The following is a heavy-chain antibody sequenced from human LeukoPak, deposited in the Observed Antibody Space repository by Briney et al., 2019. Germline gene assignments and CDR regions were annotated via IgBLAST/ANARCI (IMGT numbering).Heavy chain of an antibody. D-gene: IGHD1-26*01. J-gene: IGHJ4*02. CDR3: ARERVGGLAAIDY. CDR1: GYTFTTYG. V-gene: IGHV1-18*01. CDR2: ISAYNGNT. Sequence: ASVKVSCKASGYTFTTYGIQWVRQAPGQRLEWMGWISAYNGNTNYAQKLQGRVTMTTDTSTSTAYMELRSLRSDDTAVYYCARERVGGLAAIDYWGQGTLVTVSS.